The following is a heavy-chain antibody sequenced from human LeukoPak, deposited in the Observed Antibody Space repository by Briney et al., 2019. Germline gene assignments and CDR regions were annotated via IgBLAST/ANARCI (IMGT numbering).Heavy chain of an antibody. CDR3: AKALTKATDYMDV. CDR2: ISGSGGST. J-gene: IGHJ6*03. V-gene: IGHV3-23*01. CDR1: GFTFSSYA. Sequence: GGSLRLSCAASGFTFSSYAMSWVRQAPGKGLEWVSAISGSGGSTYYADSVKGRFTISGDNSENTLYLQMNSLRAEDTAVYYCAKALTKATDYMDVWGKGTTVTVSS. D-gene: IGHD2-2*01.